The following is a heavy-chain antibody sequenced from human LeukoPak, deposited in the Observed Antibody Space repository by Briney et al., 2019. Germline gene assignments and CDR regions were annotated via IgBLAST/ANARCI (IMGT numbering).Heavy chain of an antibody. J-gene: IGHJ4*02. CDR3: ARDPTARIAVPDY. Sequence: PGGSLRLSCAASGFTFSRFGMHWVRQAPGKGLEWVAVIWYGGTYEYYADSVKGRFTISRDNSKNTLYLQMNSLRAEDTAVYYCARDPTARIAVPDYWGQGTLVTVSS. CDR2: IWYGGTYE. V-gene: IGHV3-33*08. CDR1: GFTFSRFG. D-gene: IGHD6-19*01.